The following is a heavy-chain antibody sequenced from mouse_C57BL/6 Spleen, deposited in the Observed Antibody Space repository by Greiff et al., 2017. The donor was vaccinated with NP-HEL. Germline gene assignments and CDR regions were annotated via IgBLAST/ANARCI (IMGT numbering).Heavy chain of an antibody. V-gene: IGHV5-17*01. J-gene: IGHJ3*01. CDR2: ISSGSSTI. CDR1: GFTFSDYG. Sequence: DVHLVESGGGLVKPGGSLKLSCAASGFTFSDYGMHWVRQAPEKGLEWVAYISSGSSTIYYADTVKGRFTISRDNAKNTLFLQMTSLRSEDTAMYYCARHGGSTPFAYWGQGTLVTVSA. D-gene: IGHD1-1*01. CDR3: ARHGGSTPFAY.